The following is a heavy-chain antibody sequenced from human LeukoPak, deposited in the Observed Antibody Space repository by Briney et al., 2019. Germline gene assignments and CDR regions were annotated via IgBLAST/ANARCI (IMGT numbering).Heavy chain of an antibody. Sequence: SETLSLTCAVYGGSFSGYYWSWIRQPPGKGLEWIGEINHSGSTNYNPSLKGRVTISVDTSKNQFSLKLSSVTAADTAVYYCARGPTYYYDSSGYYFGYWGQGTLVTVSS. CDR2: INHSGST. V-gene: IGHV4-34*01. J-gene: IGHJ4*02. CDR1: GGSFSGYY. D-gene: IGHD3-22*01. CDR3: ARGPTYYYDSSGYYFGY.